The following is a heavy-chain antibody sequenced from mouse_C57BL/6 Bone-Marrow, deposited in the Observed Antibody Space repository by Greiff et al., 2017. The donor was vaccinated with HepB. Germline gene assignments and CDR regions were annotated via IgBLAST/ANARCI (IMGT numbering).Heavy chain of an antibody. CDR3: ARDALRGSWFAY. CDR1: GFTFSDFY. Sequence: EVKLMESGGGLVQSGRSLRLSCATSGFTFSDFYMEWVRQAPGKGLEWIAASRNKANDYTTEYSASVKGRFIVSRDTSQSILYLQMNALRAEDTAIYYCARDALRGSWFAYWGQGTLVTVSA. J-gene: IGHJ3*01. CDR2: SRNKANDYTT. V-gene: IGHV7-1*01.